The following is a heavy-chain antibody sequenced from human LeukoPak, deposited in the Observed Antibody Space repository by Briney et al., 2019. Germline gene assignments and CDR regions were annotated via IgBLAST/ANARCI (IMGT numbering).Heavy chain of an antibody. CDR1: GYSISSVYY. Sequence: SQTLSLTCTVSGYSISSVYYWGWIRQPPGKGLEWNGSIYHSGSTNYTPSLKSRATTPVNTSKNQFSLKLSSVTAAATAVYYCARPSLGAPRGPGRPNDDYSGQGNLVTVSS. J-gene: IGHJ4*02. V-gene: IGHV4-38-2*02. CDR3: ARPSLGAPRGPGRPNDDY. D-gene: IGHD1-26*01. CDR2: IYHSGST.